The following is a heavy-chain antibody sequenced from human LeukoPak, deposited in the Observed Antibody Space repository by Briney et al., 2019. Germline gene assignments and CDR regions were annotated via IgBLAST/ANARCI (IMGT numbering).Heavy chain of an antibody. Sequence: ASVKLSCKASGYTFTCNYMHWVRQAPGPGLEWMGWINPNSGGTNYAQKFQGRVTMTRDTSISTAYMELSRLIFDDTAVYYCARGDSGYDHFYHMDVWGKGTTVTISS. CDR3: ARGDSGYDHFYHMDV. V-gene: IGHV1-2*02. CDR1: GYTFTCNY. D-gene: IGHD5-12*01. CDR2: INPNSGGT. J-gene: IGHJ6*03.